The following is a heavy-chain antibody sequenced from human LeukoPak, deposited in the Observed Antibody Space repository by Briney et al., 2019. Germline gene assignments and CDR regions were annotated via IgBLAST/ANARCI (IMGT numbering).Heavy chain of an antibody. CDR2: IIPILGIA. J-gene: IGHJ5*02. CDR3: ARDLTDYYDSSGYSNWFDP. Sequence: GASVKVSCKASGCTFSSYAISWVRQAPGQGLEWMGRIIPILGIANYAQKFQGRVTITADKSTGTAYMELSSLRSEDTAVYYCARDLTDYYDSSGYSNWFDPWGQGTLVTVSS. CDR1: GCTFSSYA. V-gene: IGHV1-69*04. D-gene: IGHD3-22*01.